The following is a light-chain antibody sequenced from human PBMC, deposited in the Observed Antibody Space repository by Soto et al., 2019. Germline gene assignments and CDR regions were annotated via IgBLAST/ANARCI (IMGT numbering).Light chain of an antibody. V-gene: IGLV2-8*01. CDR3: SSYAGSNNFV. CDR2: EVS. CDR1: SNDVGDYNY. Sequence: QSALTQPPSASGSPGQSVTISCTGTSNDVGDYNYVSWYQQHPGKAPKLMIYEVSKRPSGVPDRFSGSKSGNTASLTVSGLQAEDEADYYCSSYAGSNNFVFGGGTKLTVL. J-gene: IGLJ2*01.